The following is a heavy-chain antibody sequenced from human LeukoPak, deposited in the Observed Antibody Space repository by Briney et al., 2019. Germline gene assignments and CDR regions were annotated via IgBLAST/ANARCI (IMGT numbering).Heavy chain of an antibody. CDR3: VRGNDYGGPHY. CDR2: ISYDGSNK. CDR1: GFTFSSYA. J-gene: IGHJ4*02. V-gene: IGHV3-30-3*01. Sequence: PGRSLRLSCAASGFTFSSYAMHWVRQAPGKGLEWVAVISYDGSNKYYADSVKGRFTISRDNSKNTLYLQMNSLRAEDTAVYYCVRGNDYGGPHYWGQGTLVTVSS. D-gene: IGHD4-23*01.